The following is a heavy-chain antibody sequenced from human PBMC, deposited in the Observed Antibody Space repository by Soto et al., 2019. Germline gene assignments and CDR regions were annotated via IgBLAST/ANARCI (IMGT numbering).Heavy chain of an antibody. CDR2: ISYDGTNT. J-gene: IGHJ1*01. Sequence: GGSRRLSCAASGFTFSNSAMHWFRQAPGKGLEWLPIISYDGTNTYYAHSMKGRFTISRDNSKDTLYLQMNSLRAEDTAIYYCAREGPVGRGFQHWGQGTMVTVSS. CDR1: GFTFSNSA. V-gene: IGHV3-30-3*01. CDR3: AREGPVGRGFQH.